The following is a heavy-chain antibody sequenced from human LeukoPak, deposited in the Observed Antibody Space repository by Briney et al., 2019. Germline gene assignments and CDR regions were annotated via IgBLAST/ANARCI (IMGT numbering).Heavy chain of an antibody. J-gene: IGHJ4*02. CDR2: ISSNGGST. V-gene: IGHV3-64*01. CDR3: ASAYN. Sequence: PGGSLGLSCAASGFTFSSYAMHWVRQAPGKGLEYVSAISSNGGSTYYANSVKGRFTISRDNSKNTLYLQMGSLRAEDMAVYYCASAYNWGQGTLVTVSS. D-gene: IGHD1-14*01. CDR1: GFTFSSYA.